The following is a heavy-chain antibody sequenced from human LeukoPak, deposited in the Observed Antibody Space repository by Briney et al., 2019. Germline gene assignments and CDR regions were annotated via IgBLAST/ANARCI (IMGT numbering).Heavy chain of an antibody. CDR1: GGSIGSHY. D-gene: IGHD3-16*01. CDR3: ARGGVLKSVDY. Sequence: SETLSLTCTVSGGSIGSHYWTWIRQTPGKGLERIGYVYDIGSTKYNPSLKSRVTISVDTSKKQFSLRLSSVTAADTAVYYCARGGVLKSVDYWGQGTLVAVSS. CDR2: VYDIGST. V-gene: IGHV4-59*11. J-gene: IGHJ4*02.